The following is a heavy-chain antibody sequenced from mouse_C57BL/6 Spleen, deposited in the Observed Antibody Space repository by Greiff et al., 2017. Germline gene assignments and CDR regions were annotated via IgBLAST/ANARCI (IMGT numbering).Heavy chain of an antibody. V-gene: IGHV1-61*01. J-gene: IGHJ3*01. CDR3: ASREDGYFAY. Sequence: QVQLQQPGAELVRPGSSVKLSCKASGYTFTSYWMDWVKQRPGQGLEWIGNIYPSDSETHYNQKFKDKATLTVDKSSSTAYMQLSSLTSKASAVYYCASREDGYFAYWGQGTLVTVSA. CDR1: GYTFTSYW. D-gene: IGHD2-3*01. CDR2: IYPSDSET.